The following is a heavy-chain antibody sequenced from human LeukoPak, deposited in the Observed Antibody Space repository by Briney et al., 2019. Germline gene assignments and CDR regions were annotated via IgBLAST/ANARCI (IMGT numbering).Heavy chain of an antibody. D-gene: IGHD3-3*01. CDR1: GGTFSSYA. CDR3: ARGGYDFWSGTRPHYYYYYMDV. CDR2: IIPIFRTA. Sequence: ASVKVSCKASGGTFSSYAISWVRQAPGQGLEWMGGIIPIFRTANYAQRFQDRVTITADKSTSTAYMELSSLRSEDTAVYYCARGGYDFWSGTRPHYYYYYMDVWGKGTTVTVSS. V-gene: IGHV1-69*06. J-gene: IGHJ6*03.